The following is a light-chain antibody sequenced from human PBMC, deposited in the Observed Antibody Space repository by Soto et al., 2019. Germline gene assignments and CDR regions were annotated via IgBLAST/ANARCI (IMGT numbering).Light chain of an antibody. V-gene: IGKV1-39*01. CDR2: AAS. CDR3: QQYNSYPIT. J-gene: IGKJ5*01. Sequence: DIQMTQSPSSLSASVGDRVTITCRASQSISRYLSWYHQKPGKAPKLLIYAASSLQSGVPSRFSGSGSGTDFTLTISSLQPDDFATYYCQQYNSYPITFGQGTRLEIK. CDR1: QSISRY.